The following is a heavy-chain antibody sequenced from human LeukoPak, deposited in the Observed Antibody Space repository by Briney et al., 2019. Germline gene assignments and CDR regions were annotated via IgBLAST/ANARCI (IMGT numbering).Heavy chain of an antibody. V-gene: IGHV1-8*01. Sequence: ASVKVSCKASGYTFTSYDINWVRQATGQGLEWMGWMNPNSGNTVYAQKFQCRVTMTRNTSISTAYMELSSLKSEDTAVYYCARGLDCSGGACYSRWSSYYYYYMDVWGTGTTVTVSS. CDR1: GYTFTSYD. CDR2: MNPNSGNT. J-gene: IGHJ6*03. CDR3: ARGLDCSGGACYSRWSSYYYYYMDV. D-gene: IGHD2-15*01.